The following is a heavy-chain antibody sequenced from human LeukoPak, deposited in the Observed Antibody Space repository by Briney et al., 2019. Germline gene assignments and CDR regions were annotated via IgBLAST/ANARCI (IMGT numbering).Heavy chain of an antibody. Sequence: ASVKVSCKASGYTFTSYGISWVRQAPGQGLEWMGWISAYNGNRSYAQKLQGRVTMTTDTSTSTAYMELRSLRSDDTAVYYCARVQLGIQYNWFDPWGQGTLVTVSS. CDR1: GYTFTSYG. V-gene: IGHV1-18*01. J-gene: IGHJ5*02. D-gene: IGHD7-27*01. CDR2: ISAYNGNR. CDR3: ARVQLGIQYNWFDP.